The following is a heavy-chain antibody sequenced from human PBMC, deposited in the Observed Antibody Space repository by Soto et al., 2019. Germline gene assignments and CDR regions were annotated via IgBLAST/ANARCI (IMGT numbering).Heavy chain of an antibody. D-gene: IGHD5-12*01. CDR2: IKQDGSEK. CDR1: GFTFSSYW. Sequence: GGSLRLSCAASGFTFSSYWMSWVRQAPGKGLEWVANIKQDGSEKYYVDSVKGRFTISRDNAKNSLYLQMNSLRAEDTAVYYCARDIVATIPLPYYYYYMDVWGKGTTVTVSS. V-gene: IGHV3-7*01. J-gene: IGHJ6*03. CDR3: ARDIVATIPLPYYYYYMDV.